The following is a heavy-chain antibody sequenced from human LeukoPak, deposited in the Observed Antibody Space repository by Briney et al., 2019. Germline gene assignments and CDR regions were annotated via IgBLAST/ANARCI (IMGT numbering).Heavy chain of an antibody. CDR2: MNPNSGNT. D-gene: IGHD3-10*01. CDR3: ARGYYVSGSSHLFDP. CDR1: GYTFTSYD. V-gene: IGHV1-8*01. Sequence: GASVKVSCKASGYTFTSYDINWVRQATGQGLEWMGWMNPNSGNTGYAQKFQGRVTMTRNTSISTAYMELRSLRSEVTAVYYCARGYYVSGSSHLFDPWGQGTLVTVSS. J-gene: IGHJ5*02.